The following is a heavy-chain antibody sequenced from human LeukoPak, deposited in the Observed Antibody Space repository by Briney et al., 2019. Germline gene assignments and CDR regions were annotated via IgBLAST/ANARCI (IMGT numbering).Heavy chain of an antibody. CDR1: GFTFSSSA. J-gene: IGHJ4*02. CDR2: ISASGGST. D-gene: IGHD1-14*01. V-gene: IGHV3-23*01. CDR3: AKEYSVRNQFDY. Sequence: GGSLRLSCAASGFTFSSSAMSWVRQVPGKGLEWVSGISASGGSTSYADSVRGRFTISRDNSKNTLFLEMNSLRAEDTAVYYCAKEYSVRNQFDYWGQGTLVAVSS.